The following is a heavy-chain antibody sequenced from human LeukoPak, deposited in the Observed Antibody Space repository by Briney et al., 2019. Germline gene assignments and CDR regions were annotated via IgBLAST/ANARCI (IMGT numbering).Heavy chain of an antibody. CDR1: GGSLSTHH. J-gene: IGHJ4*02. CDR3: ASGGELEYFDY. V-gene: IGHV4-34*01. CDR2: INHSGST. Sequence: SETLSLTCVVSGGSLSTHHWSWIRQPPGKGLEWIGEINHSGSTNYNPSLKSRVTISVDTSKNQFSLKLSSVTAADTAVYYCASGGELEYFDYWGQGTLVTVSS. D-gene: IGHD1-26*01.